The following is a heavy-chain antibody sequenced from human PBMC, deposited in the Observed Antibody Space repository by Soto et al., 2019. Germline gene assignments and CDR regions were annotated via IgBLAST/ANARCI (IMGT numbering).Heavy chain of an antibody. CDR3: AKGGPMVRGPRGYFDY. V-gene: IGHV3-30*18. Sequence: QVQLVESGGGVVQPGRSLRLSCAASGFTFSSYGMHWVRQAPGKGLEWVAVISYDGSNKYYADSVKGRFTISRDNSKNTLYLQMNCLRAEDTAVYYCAKGGPMVRGPRGYFDYWGQGTLVTVSS. CDR2: ISYDGSNK. D-gene: IGHD3-10*01. CDR1: GFTFSSYG. J-gene: IGHJ4*02.